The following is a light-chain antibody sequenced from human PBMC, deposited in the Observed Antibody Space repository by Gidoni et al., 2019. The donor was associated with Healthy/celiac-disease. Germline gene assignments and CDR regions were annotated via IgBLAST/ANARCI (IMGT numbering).Light chain of an antibody. Sequence: DIQMTKSPSYLSASVGDRVTITYRARQSISSYLNWYQQKPGKAPKLLIYAASSLQSGVPTRFSGSGSGTDFTLTISSLQPEDFAAYYCQQSYSTPYTFGQGTKLEIK. J-gene: IGKJ2*01. CDR3: QQSYSTPYT. CDR1: QSISSY. CDR2: AAS. V-gene: IGKV1-39*01.